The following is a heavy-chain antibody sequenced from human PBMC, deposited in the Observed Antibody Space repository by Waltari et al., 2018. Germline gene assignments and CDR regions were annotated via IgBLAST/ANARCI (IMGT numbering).Heavy chain of an antibody. CDR3: AAALGGGISASRPFHF. CDR1: GDTFTDNY. Sequence: EVQLLQSGAEVKKPGTPVNISCKVSGDTFTDNYIHWIQQAPGKGLQWMGLLDPEDGQTVYAEKFQGRVTMTADTSIHTAYMELTRLTSEDTAFYYCAAALGGGISASRPFHFWGQGTMITVSS. V-gene: IGHV1-69-2*01. CDR2: LDPEDGQT. J-gene: IGHJ3*01. D-gene: IGHD3-3*02.